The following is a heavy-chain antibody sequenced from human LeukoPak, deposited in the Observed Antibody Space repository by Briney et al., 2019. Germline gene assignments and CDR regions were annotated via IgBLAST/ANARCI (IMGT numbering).Heavy chain of an antibody. CDR2: IKLDGSEK. V-gene: IGHV3-7*03. Sequence: GGSLRLSCVASGFTYGKYRMSWVRQAQGKGLEWVANIKLDGSEKNYVDSVKGRFTISRDNTKNSLYLQMNSLRAEDTAVFYCARDQYDTWSRRGNFDSWGQGTLVIVSS. CDR3: ARDQYDTWSRRGNFDS. J-gene: IGHJ4*02. D-gene: IGHD3-3*01. CDR1: GFTYGKYR.